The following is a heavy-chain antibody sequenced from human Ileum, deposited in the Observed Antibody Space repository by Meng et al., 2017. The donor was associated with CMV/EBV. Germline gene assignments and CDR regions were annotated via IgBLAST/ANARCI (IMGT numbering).Heavy chain of an antibody. Sequence: GGSLRLSCIVSGFNINSFWMHWVRQVPGRGLVWVSRIYGTNTYYADSVKGRFVISRDNAKNTLYLDMNNLRAEDTAVYYCLRGNSRYGVFDYWGQGNLVTVSS. CDR2: IYGTNT. CDR3: LRGNSRYGVFDY. V-gene: IGHV3-74*01. D-gene: IGHD3-3*01. J-gene: IGHJ4*02. CDR1: GFNINSFW.